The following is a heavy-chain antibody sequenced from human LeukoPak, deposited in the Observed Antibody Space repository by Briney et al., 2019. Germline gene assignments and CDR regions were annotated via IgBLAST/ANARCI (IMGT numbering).Heavy chain of an antibody. J-gene: IGHJ5*02. Sequence: ASVKVSCKASGYTFTIYYIHWVRQAPGQGLEWMGIINPTGGSASYAQKFQGRVSMTSDTSTSTLYLELSSLRSEDTAVYYCARDRSGSRWRWFDPWGQGTLVTVSS. CDR1: GYTFTIYY. V-gene: IGHV1-46*01. CDR3: ARDRSGSRWRWFDP. D-gene: IGHD6-13*01. CDR2: INPTGGSA.